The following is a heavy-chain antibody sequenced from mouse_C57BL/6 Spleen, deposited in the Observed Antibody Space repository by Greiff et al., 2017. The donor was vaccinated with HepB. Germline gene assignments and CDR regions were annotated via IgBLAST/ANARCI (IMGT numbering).Heavy chain of an antibody. CDR1: GYTFTSYW. CDR3: ARGGPRPWFAY. J-gene: IGHJ3*01. CDR2: IDPSDSET. V-gene: IGHV1-52*01. Sequence: QVQLQQPGAELVRPGSSVKLSCKASGYTFTSYWMHWVKQRPIQGLEWIGNIDPSDSETHYNQKFKDKATLTVDKSSSTAYMQLSSLTSEDSAVYYCARGGPRPWFAYWGQGTLVTVSA. D-gene: IGHD3-3*01.